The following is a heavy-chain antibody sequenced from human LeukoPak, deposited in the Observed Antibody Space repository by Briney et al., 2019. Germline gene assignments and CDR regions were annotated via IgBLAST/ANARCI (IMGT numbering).Heavy chain of an antibody. J-gene: IGHJ4*02. CDR1: GFTFSSYE. D-gene: IGHD3-16*01. CDR2: ISMSGSTI. V-gene: IGHV3-48*03. CDR3: ARSSEGGIFDY. Sequence: HTGGSLRLSCAASGFTFSSYEMNWVRQAPGKGLEWVSYISMSGSTIYYADSVKGRFTISRDNAKNSLYVQMNSRRAEDTVVYYCARSSEGGIFDYWGQGTLVTVSS.